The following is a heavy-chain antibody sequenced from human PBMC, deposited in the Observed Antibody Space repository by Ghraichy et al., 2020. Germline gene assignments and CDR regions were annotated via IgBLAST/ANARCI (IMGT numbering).Heavy chain of an antibody. CDR1: GDSINTNNW. CDR2: IYSTGMS. Sequence: SETLSLTCAVFGDSINTNNWWSWVRQSPGKGLEWVGEIYSTGMSNYNPSLKSRLTISMDMSKNHFSLRLTSVTAADTAVYFCARYIPSVVTFDYWCQGGLVTVSS. V-gene: IGHV4-4*02. CDR3: ARYIPSVVTFDY. J-gene: IGHJ4*02. D-gene: IGHD4-23*01.